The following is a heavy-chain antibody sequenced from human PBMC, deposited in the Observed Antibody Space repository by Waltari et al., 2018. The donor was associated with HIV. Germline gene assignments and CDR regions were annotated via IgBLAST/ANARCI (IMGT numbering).Heavy chain of an antibody. CDR3: ARLGGESGDHKNYYYYGMDV. D-gene: IGHD2-21*02. CDR2: IIPMYGTP. J-gene: IGHJ6*02. Sequence: QVQLVQSGAEVKKPGSSVKVSCKDSGGTFRIAITLVRQAPGQGLEWMGLIIPMYGTPTYAQKFQGRVTITADENTRTAYMELRGLRSEDTAVYYCARLGGESGDHKNYYYYGMDVWGQGATVTVS. V-gene: IGHV1-69*01. CDR1: GGTFRIA.